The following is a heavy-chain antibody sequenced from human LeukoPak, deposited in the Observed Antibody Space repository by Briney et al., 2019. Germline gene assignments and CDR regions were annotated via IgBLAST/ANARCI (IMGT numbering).Heavy chain of an antibody. CDR1: GGSFIGYY. CDR2: IYYSGST. J-gene: IGHJ4*02. Sequence: SETLSLTCAVYGGSFIGYYWGWIRQPPGKGLEWIGSIYYSGSTYYNPSLKSRVTISVDTSKNQFSLKLSSVTAADTAVYYCARGDYYDSSGYGYWGQGTLVTVSS. D-gene: IGHD3-22*01. V-gene: IGHV4-34*01. CDR3: ARGDYYDSSGYGY.